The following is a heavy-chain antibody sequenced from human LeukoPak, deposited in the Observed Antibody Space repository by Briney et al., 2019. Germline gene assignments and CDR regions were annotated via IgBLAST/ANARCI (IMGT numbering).Heavy chain of an antibody. D-gene: IGHD3-3*01. Sequence: GGSLRLSCAASGFTFSSYSMNWVRQAPGKGLEWVSSISSSSSYIYYADSVKGRFTISRDNAKNSLYLQMNSLRAEDTVVYYCARDSDFWSGYLNYYYYYGMDVWGQGTTVTVSS. CDR1: GFTFSSYS. J-gene: IGHJ6*02. CDR3: ARDSDFWSGYLNYYYYYGMDV. CDR2: ISSSSSYI. V-gene: IGHV3-21*01.